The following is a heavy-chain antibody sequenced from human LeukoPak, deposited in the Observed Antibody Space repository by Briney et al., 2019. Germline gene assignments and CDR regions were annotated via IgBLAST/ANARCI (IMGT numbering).Heavy chain of an antibody. Sequence: PGGSLRLSCAASGFIFSDHYMDWVRQAPGKGLEWVGRSRNKANSYTIEYAASVSGRFTISRDNSQNSLYLQMNSLKTEDTAVYYCTRGFCSGSCYSGHDWGQGTLVTVSS. J-gene: IGHJ4*02. V-gene: IGHV3-72*01. CDR2: SRNKANSYTI. CDR3: TRGFCSGSCYSGHD. CDR1: GFIFSDHY. D-gene: IGHD2-15*01.